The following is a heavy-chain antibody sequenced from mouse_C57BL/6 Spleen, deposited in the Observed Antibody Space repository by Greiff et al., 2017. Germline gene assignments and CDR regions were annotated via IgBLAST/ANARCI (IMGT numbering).Heavy chain of an antibody. CDR3: ARGNYLGYFDV. J-gene: IGHJ1*03. CDR1: GFTFSSYA. Sequence: EVQGVESGGGLVKPGGSLKLSCAASGFTFSSYAMSWVRQTPEKRLEWVATISDGGSYTYYPDNVKGRFTISRDNAKNNLYLQMSHLKSEDTAMYYCARGNYLGYFDVWGTGTTVTVSS. D-gene: IGHD2-1*01. CDR2: ISDGGSYT. V-gene: IGHV5-4*01.